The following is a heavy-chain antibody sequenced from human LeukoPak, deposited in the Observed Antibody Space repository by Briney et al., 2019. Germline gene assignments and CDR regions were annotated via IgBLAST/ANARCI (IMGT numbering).Heavy chain of an antibody. Sequence: KVSCKASGGTFSSYAISWVRQMPGKGLEWMGRIDPSDSYTNYSPSFQGHVTISADKSISTAYLQWSSLKASDTAMYYCARLLNYYDSSGYYYNRFDYWGQGTMVTVSS. CDR1: GGTFSSYA. CDR3: ARLLNYYDSSGYYYNRFDY. D-gene: IGHD3-22*01. CDR2: IDPSDSYT. J-gene: IGHJ4*02. V-gene: IGHV5-10-1*01.